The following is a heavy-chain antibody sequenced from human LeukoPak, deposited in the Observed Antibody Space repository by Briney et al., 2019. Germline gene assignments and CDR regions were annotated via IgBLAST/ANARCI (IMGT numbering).Heavy chain of an antibody. J-gene: IGHJ4*02. CDR2: ISPSGENT. Sequence: GGSLRLSCAASGFTFSSYAMTWVRQAPGEGLEWVSAISPSGENTYYADSVKGRITISRDNSENMVYLQMNSLRVEDTAVYYCAKEGTTTVTTCFDYWGQGTLVTVSS. V-gene: IGHV3-23*01. CDR3: AKEGTTTVTTCFDY. D-gene: IGHD4-17*01. CDR1: GFTFSSYA.